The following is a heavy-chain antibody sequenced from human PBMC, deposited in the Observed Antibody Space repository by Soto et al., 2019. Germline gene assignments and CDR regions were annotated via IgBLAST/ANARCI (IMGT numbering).Heavy chain of an antibody. CDR2: ISAYNGNT. V-gene: IGHV1-18*04. CDR3: ARGRGREDRRKQQPALANYFDY. Sequence: ASVKVSCKASGYTFTSYGISWVRQAPGQGLEWMGWISAYNGNTNYAQKLQGRVTMTTDTSTSTAYMELRSLRSDDTAVYYCARGRGREDRRKQQPALANYFDYWGQGTLVTVSS. CDR1: GYTFTSYG. D-gene: IGHD6-13*01. J-gene: IGHJ4*02.